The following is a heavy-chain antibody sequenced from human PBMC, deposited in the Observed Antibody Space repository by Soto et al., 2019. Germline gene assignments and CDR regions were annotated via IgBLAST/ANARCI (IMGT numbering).Heavy chain of an antibody. V-gene: IGHV1-2*02. J-gene: IGHJ6*02. CDR2: MTPNSGGT. CDR1: GYSFIGYF. CDR3: ARDSRALIILAVPSGTWDV. Sequence: ASVKVSCKASGYSFIGYFIHWVRQAPGQGLEWMGWMTPNSGGTDYAQKFHDRVTVTTDTSTSTAYMELRSLRSDDTAVYYCARDSRALIILAVPSGTWDVWGQGTTVTVSS. D-gene: IGHD2-2*01.